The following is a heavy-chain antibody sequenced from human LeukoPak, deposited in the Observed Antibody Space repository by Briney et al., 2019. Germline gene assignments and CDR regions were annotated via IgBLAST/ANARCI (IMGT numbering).Heavy chain of an antibody. CDR3: AREGEAAAGAFDN. D-gene: IGHD6-13*01. Sequence: SQTLSLTCTVSGGSIRGYYWSWIRQPPGKGLEWIGYMYYSGSSKYNPYLKSRATISRDTSKNQFSLKLTSVTVADTAVYFCAREGEAAAGAFDNWGQGTLVTVSA. J-gene: IGHJ4*02. V-gene: IGHV4-59*01. CDR2: MYYSGSS. CDR1: GGSIRGYY.